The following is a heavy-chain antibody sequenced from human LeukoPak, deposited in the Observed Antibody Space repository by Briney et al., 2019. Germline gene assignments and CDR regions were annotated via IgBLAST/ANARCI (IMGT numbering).Heavy chain of an antibody. CDR2: ISSSSTI. D-gene: IGHD1-26*01. J-gene: IGHJ4*02. CDR3: ASIRSGSYSDY. V-gene: IGHV3-48*04. CDR1: GFTFSSYS. Sequence: GGSLRLSCAASGFTFSSYSMNWVRQAPGKGLEWVSYISSSSTIYYADSVKGRFTISRDNAKNSLYLQMNSLRAEDTAVYYCASIRSGSYSDYWGQGTLVTVSS.